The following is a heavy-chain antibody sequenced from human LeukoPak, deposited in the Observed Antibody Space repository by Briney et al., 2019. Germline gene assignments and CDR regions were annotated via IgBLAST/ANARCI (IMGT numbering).Heavy chain of an antibody. V-gene: IGHV4-59*01. J-gene: IGHJ4*02. CDR2: ISDIGST. Sequence: PSETLSLTCTVSGGSITSYYWSWIRPPPGKGLERIGFISDIGSTNHNPSLKSRVTISIDTSKNQFSLKLRSVTAADTAVYYCARAPPGDRGMGYLDYWGQGTLVTVSS. D-gene: IGHD3-10*01. CDR1: GGSITSYY. CDR3: ARAPPGDRGMGYLDY.